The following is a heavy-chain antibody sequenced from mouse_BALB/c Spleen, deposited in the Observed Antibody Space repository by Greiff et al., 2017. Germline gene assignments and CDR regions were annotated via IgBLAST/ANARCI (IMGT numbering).Heavy chain of an antibody. D-gene: IGHD1-2*01. CDR1: GFTFSSFG. V-gene: IGHV5-17*02. J-gene: IGHJ2*01. CDR2: ISSGSSTI. CDR3: AREDYYGLIDY. Sequence: DVQLVESGGGLVQPGGSRKLSCAASGFTFSSFGMHWVRQAPEKGLEWVAYISSGSSTIYYADTVKGRFTISRDNPKNTLFLQMTSLRSEDTAMYYCAREDYYGLIDYWGQGTTLTVSS.